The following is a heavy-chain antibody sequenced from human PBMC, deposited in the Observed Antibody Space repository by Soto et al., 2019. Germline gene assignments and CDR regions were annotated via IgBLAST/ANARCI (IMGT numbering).Heavy chain of an antibody. J-gene: IGHJ4*02. V-gene: IGHV3-23*01. CDR2: MSGSSSTT. Sequence: PGGSLRLSCATSGLTFSNYAMSWVRQAPGGGLEWVSSMSGSSSTTYYADSVRGRFTISRDRSKNTLYLQMISLRAEDTALYYCAKNQERELPRVIDFWGQGTLVTVSS. D-gene: IGHD1-7*01. CDR3: AKNQERELPRVIDF. CDR1: GLTFSNYA.